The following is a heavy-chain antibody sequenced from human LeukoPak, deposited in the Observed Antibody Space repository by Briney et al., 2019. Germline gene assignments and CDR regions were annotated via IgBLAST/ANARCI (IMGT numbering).Heavy chain of an antibody. V-gene: IGHV3-43*01. CDR3: VKDLSYESSGSFFDF. Sequence: GGSLRLSCAASGFIFEDYTMHWVRQAPGKTLEWVSLISWDGTTYYADSVKGRFTISRDNSKDSLSLQMDTLRSEDTPFYYCVKDLSYESSGSFFDFWGQGTLVTVS. CDR1: GFIFEDYT. J-gene: IGHJ4*02. CDR2: ISWDGTT. D-gene: IGHD3-22*01.